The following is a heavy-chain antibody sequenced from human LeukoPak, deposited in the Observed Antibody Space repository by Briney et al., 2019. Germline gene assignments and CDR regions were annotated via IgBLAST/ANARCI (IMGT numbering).Heavy chain of an antibody. CDR3: ARDLWFGELSHY. D-gene: IGHD3-10*01. J-gene: IGHJ4*02. CDR2: LYSGGST. CDR1: GLTVSSNY. Sequence: GGSLRLSCAASGLTVSSNYMTWVRQAPGKGLEWVSVLYSGGSTYYADSVKGRFTISRDNAKNSLYLQMNSLRDEDTAVYYCARDLWFGELSHYWGQGTLVTVSS. V-gene: IGHV3-53*01.